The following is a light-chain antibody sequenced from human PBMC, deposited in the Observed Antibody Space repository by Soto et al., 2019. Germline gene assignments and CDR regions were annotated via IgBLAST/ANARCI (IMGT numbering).Light chain of an antibody. CDR1: QSISSY. J-gene: IGKJ3*01. Sequence: EIVLTQSPATPSLSPGERATLSYRASQSISSYLAWYQQKPDQAPRLLIYDASNRATGIPARFSGSGSGTDFTLTISSLEPEDFAVYYCHQRSTWPFTFGPGTKVDIK. CDR2: DAS. V-gene: IGKV3-11*01. CDR3: HQRSTWPFT.